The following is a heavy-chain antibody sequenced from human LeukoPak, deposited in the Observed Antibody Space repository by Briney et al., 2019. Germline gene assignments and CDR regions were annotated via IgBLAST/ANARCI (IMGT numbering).Heavy chain of an antibody. CDR3: ARHAELGGSCYP. V-gene: IGHV4-59*08. J-gene: IGHJ5*02. CDR1: GGSTSSYY. D-gene: IGHD2-15*01. Sequence: KPSETLSLTCTVSGGSTSSYYWSWIRQPPGKGLEWIGYIYYSGSTNYNPSLKSRVTISVDTSKNQFSLKLSSVTAADTAVYYCARHAELGGSCYPWGQGTLVTVSS. CDR2: IYYSGST.